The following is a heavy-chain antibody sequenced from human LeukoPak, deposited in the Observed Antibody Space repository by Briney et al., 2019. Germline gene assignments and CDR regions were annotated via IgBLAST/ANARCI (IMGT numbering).Heavy chain of an antibody. V-gene: IGHV4-34*01. CDR2: MHHGGSA. D-gene: IGHD1-26*01. CDR3: ARGSIVGWFDP. Sequence: PSETLSLTCAVDGASLSGFFWNWIRQSPGKGLEWIGEMHHGGSARFNPSLKSRVIIAVDTSKNQFTLKVNSVTDADTAVYYCARGSIVGWFDPWGQGTLVTVSS. CDR1: GASLSGFF. J-gene: IGHJ5*02.